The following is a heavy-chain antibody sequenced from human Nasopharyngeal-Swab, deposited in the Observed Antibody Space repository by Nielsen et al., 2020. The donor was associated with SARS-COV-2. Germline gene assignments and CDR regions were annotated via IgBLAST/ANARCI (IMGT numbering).Heavy chain of an antibody. V-gene: IGHV4-4*02. CDR2: IYHSGST. D-gene: IGHD3-3*01. J-gene: IGHJ4*02. Sequence: SETLSLTCAVSGGSISSSNWWSWVRQPPGKGLEWIGEIYHSGSTNYNPSLKSRVTISVDKSKNQFSLKLSSVTAADTAVYYCARRGVGSLLEWLFFDYWGQGTLVTVSS. CDR1: GGSISSSNW. CDR3: ARRGVGSLLEWLFFDY.